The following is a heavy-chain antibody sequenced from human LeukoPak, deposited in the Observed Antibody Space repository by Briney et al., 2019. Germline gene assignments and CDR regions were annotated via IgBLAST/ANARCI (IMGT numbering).Heavy chain of an antibody. Sequence: GGSLRLSCAASGFTFSNYAMSWVRQAPGQGLDWVSAISDSGVTAYYADSVKGRFTISRDNSKSTLYLQMNSLRAEDTAVYYCARVPLYWGQGTLVTVSS. CDR3: ARVPLY. CDR2: ISDSGVTA. V-gene: IGHV3-23*01. J-gene: IGHJ4*02. CDR1: GFTFSNYA.